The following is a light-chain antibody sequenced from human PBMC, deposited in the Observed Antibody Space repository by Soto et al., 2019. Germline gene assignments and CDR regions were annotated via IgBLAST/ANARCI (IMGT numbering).Light chain of an antibody. Sequence: EVVMTQSPATLSVSPGERATLSCRASQSVSSNLAWYQQNRGQAPRLLIYGAFTRATGVPARFSGSGSGTEFTLTISSLQSEDFAVYYCQQYINWPRTFGQGSKVEIK. CDR2: GAF. J-gene: IGKJ1*01. CDR3: QQYINWPRT. V-gene: IGKV3-15*01. CDR1: QSVSSN.